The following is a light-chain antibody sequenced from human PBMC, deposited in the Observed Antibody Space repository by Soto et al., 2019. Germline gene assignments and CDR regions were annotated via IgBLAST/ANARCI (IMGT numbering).Light chain of an antibody. CDR2: AAS. CDR3: KHSYSIVN. CDR1: QSIGIF. Sequence: DIQMTQSPSTLSASVVYKVTITCRASQSIGIFLNWYQQKPGKAPQLLIYAASSLQSGVPSRFSASGSGADFTLTISSLQPEDFATYYCKHSYSIVNCGGGTTGAIK. V-gene: IGKV1-39*01. J-gene: IGKJ4*01.